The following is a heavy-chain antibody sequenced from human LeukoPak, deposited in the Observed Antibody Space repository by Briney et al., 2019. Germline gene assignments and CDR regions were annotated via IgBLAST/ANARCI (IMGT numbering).Heavy chain of an antibody. CDR2: IIPIFGTA. D-gene: IGHD6-13*01. CDR1: GGTFSSYA. J-gene: IGHJ5*02. V-gene: IGHV1-69*05. Sequence: SVKVSCKASGGTFSSYAISWVRQAPGQGLEWMGGIIPIFGTANYAQKFQGRVTITTDESTSTAYMELSSLRSEDTAVYYCVRDRGAAAGRNWFDPWGQGTLVTVSS. CDR3: VRDRGAAAGRNWFDP.